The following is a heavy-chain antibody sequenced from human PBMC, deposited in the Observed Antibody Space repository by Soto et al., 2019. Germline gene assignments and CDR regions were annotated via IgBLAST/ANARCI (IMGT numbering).Heavy chain of an antibody. Sequence: LRLSCAASGFTFSSYGMHRVRQAPGKGLEWVAVIWYDGSNKYYADSVKGRFTISRDNSKNTLYLQMNSLRAEDTAVYYCAREAPIVVVTASFLDYWGQGTLVTVSS. D-gene: IGHD2-21*02. CDR2: IWYDGSNK. CDR1: GFTFSSYG. CDR3: AREAPIVVVTASFLDY. V-gene: IGHV3-33*01. J-gene: IGHJ4*02.